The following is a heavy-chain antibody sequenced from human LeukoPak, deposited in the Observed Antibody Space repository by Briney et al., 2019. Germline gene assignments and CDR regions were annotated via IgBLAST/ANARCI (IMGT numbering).Heavy chain of an antibody. J-gene: IGHJ4*02. CDR3: ANLNGRNSAQPDY. CDR2: IRYDGSNK. V-gene: IGHV3-30*02. D-gene: IGHD4-23*01. CDR1: GFTFSSYG. Sequence: PGGSLRLSCAASGFTFSSYGMHWVRQAPGKGLEWVAFIRYDGSNKYYADSVKGRFTISRDNSKNTLYLQMNSLRTEDTAVYYCANLNGRNSAQPDYSGQGPLVTVSS.